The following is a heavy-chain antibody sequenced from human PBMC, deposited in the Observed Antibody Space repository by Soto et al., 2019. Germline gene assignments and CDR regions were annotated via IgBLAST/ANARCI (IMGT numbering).Heavy chain of an antibody. J-gene: IGHJ6*02. CDR2: ISSSSSYI. CDR1: GFTFSSYS. CDR3: ARDGPMTTVTTSLGTYYYYYGMDV. Sequence: SGGSLRLSCAASGFTFSSYSLNWVRQAPGTGLEWVSSISSSSSYIYYADSVKGRFTISRDNAKNSLYLQMNSLRAEDTAVYYCARDGPMTTVTTSLGTYYYYYGMDVWGQGTTVTVSS. V-gene: IGHV3-21*01. D-gene: IGHD4-17*01.